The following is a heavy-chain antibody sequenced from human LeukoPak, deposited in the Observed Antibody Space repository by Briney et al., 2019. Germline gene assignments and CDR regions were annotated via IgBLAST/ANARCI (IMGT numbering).Heavy chain of an antibody. J-gene: IGHJ3*02. CDR3: YQVAADAFDI. D-gene: IGHD2-15*01. Sequence: SETLSLTCAVSGYSISSGYYWGWIRQPPGKGLEWIGSIYHSGGTYYNPSLKSRVTISVDTSKNQFSLKLSSVTAADTAVYYCYQVAADAFDIWGQGTMVTVSS. CDR1: GYSISSGYY. CDR2: IYHSGGT. V-gene: IGHV4-38-2*01.